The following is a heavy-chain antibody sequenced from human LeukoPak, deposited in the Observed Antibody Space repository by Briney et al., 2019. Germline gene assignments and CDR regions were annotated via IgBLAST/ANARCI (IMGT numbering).Heavy chain of an antibody. CDR2: IYSGGST. CDR1: GFTVSNNY. Sequence: GGSLRLSCAASGFTVSNNYMSWVRQAPGKGLEWVSVIYSGGSTYYADSVKGRFTISRDNSKNTLYLQMNSLRAEDTAVYYCARDPGSGYYYFDYWGQGTLVTVSS. D-gene: IGHD3-22*01. V-gene: IGHV3-53*01. CDR3: ARDPGSGYYYFDY. J-gene: IGHJ4*02.